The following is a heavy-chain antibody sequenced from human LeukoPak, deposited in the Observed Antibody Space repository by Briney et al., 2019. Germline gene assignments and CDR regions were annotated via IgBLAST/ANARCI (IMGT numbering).Heavy chain of an antibody. CDR2: ISYDGSNK. J-gene: IGHJ6*02. Sequence: GRSLRLSCAASGFTFSSYAMHWVRQAPGKGLEWVAVISYDGSNKYYADSVKGRFTISRDNSKNTLYLQMNSLRAEDTAVYYCARDHGIAVIGNYYYGMDVWGQGTTVTVSS. D-gene: IGHD6-19*01. CDR1: GFTFSSYA. CDR3: ARDHGIAVIGNYYYGMDV. V-gene: IGHV3-30*04.